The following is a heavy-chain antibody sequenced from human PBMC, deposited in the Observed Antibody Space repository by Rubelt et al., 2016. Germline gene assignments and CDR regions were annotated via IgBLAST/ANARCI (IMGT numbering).Heavy chain of an antibody. CDR2: INPTSWDP. Sequence: VQLVQSGAELTEPGASVQVSCKASGYPFPGYYLPWVRQAPGQGLEWMGWINPTSWDPEYGRKLEGRVTRTADTSINTAYMDLSRLTSDDTAVYYCARARTYSHSIDAFDFWGQGTLVTVSS. CDR3: ARARTYSHSIDAFDF. CDR1: GYPFPGYY. J-gene: IGHJ3*01. D-gene: IGHD5-12*01. V-gene: IGHV1-2*02.